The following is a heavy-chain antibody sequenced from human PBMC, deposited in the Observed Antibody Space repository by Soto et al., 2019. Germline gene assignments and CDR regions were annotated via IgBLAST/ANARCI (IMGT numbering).Heavy chain of an antibody. Sequence: SETLSLTCAVYGGSFSGYYWSWIRQPPGKGLEWIGEINHSGSTNYNPSLKSRVTISVDTSKNQFSLKLSSVTAADTAVYYCARGGRGFDYWGQGTLVTVSS. CDR2: INHSGST. D-gene: IGHD2-15*01. J-gene: IGHJ4*02. V-gene: IGHV4-34*01. CDR3: ARGGRGFDY. CDR1: GGSFSGYY.